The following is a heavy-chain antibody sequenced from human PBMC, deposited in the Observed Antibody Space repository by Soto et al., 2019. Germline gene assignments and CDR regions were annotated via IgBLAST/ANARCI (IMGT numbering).Heavy chain of an antibody. Sequence: EVQLVESGGGLVQPGESLTLSCAASGFTFSSYWMHWVRQAPGKGLVWVSRIKTDGSGTYYADSVQGRFTISRDNAKNXLXXXXXSXXXEXTAVYFCARGXGDRFDGNGYLGRHWGQGTLVTVSS. V-gene: IGHV3-74*01. D-gene: IGHD5-18*01. J-gene: IGHJ4*02. CDR1: GFTFSSYW. CDR3: ARGXGDRFDGNGYLGRH. CDR2: IKTDGSGT.